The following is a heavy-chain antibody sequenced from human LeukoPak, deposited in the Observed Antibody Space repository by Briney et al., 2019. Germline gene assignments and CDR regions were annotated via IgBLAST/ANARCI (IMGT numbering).Heavy chain of an antibody. CDR3: ARGYWSYGPAYDY. CDR1: GYTFTSYG. D-gene: IGHD5-18*01. Sequence: GASVTVSCKASGYTFTSYGISWVRQAPGQGLEWMGWTSAYNGNTNYAQKLQGRVTMTTDTSTSTAYMELSSLRSEDMAVYYCARGYWSYGPAYDYWGQGTLVTVSS. CDR2: TSAYNGNT. J-gene: IGHJ4*02. V-gene: IGHV1-18*03.